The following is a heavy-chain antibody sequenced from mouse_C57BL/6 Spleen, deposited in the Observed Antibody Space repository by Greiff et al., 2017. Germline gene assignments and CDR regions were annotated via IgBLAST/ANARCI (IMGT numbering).Heavy chain of an antibody. D-gene: IGHD2-1*01. V-gene: IGHV5-16*01. Sequence: EVHLVESEGGLVQPGSSMKLSCTASGFTFSDYYMAWVRQVPEKGLEWVANINYDGSSTYYLDSLKSRFIISRDNAKNILYLQMSSLKSEDTATYYCASLIYYGNYQFAYWGQGTLVTVSA. CDR1: GFTFSDYY. CDR3: ASLIYYGNYQFAY. CDR2: INYDGSST. J-gene: IGHJ3*01.